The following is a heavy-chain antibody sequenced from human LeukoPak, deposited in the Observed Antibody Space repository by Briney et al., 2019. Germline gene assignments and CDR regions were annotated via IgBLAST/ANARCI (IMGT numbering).Heavy chain of an antibody. D-gene: IGHD6-19*01. CDR3: ATEPKQFTNYYYGMDV. CDR1: GYTLTELS. V-gene: IGHV1-24*01. Sequence: ASATVSCKVSGYTLTELSMHWVRQAPGKGLEWMGGFDPEDGETIYAQKFQGRVAMTEDTSTDTAYMELSSLRSEDTAVYYCATEPKQFTNYYYGMDVWGQGTTVTVSS. J-gene: IGHJ6*02. CDR2: FDPEDGET.